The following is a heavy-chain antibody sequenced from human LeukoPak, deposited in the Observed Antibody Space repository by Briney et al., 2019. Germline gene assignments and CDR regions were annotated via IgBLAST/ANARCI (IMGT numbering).Heavy chain of an antibody. CDR1: GGSISSSSYY. Sequence: SETLSLTCTVSGGSISSSSYYWGWIRQPPGKGLEWIGSIYYSGSTYYNPSLKSRVTISVDTSKNQFSLKLSSVTAADTAVYYCAREPAATKYMDIWGKGTTVTVSS. J-gene: IGHJ6*03. CDR3: AREPAATKYMDI. D-gene: IGHD2-2*01. CDR2: IYYSGST. V-gene: IGHV4-39*07.